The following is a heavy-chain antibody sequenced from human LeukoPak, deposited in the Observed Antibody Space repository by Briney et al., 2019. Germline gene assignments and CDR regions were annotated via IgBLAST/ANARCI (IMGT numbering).Heavy chain of an antibody. D-gene: IGHD3-22*01. CDR1: GGSVSSGSYY. CDR2: IYYSGRT. CDR3: ARVTMIGAWFDP. J-gene: IGHJ5*02. V-gene: IGHV4-61*01. Sequence: SEALSLTCTVSGGSVSSGSYYWSWIRQPPGKGLEWIGYIYYSGRTNYNPSLKSRVTISVDTSKNQFSLKLSSVTAADTAVYYCARVTMIGAWFDPWGQGTLVTVSS.